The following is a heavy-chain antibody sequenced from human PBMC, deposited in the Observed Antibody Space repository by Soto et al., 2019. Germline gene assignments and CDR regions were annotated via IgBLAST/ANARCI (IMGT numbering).Heavy chain of an antibody. Sequence: QVQLVQSGAEVKKPGSSVTVSCTASGGTFSSYAISWVRQAPGQGLEWMGGIIPIFGTANYAQKFQGRVTITADESTSTAYMELSSLSSEDTAVYYCARGEGVYAVTPKNGMDVWGQGTTVTVSS. J-gene: IGHJ6*02. CDR3: ARGEGVYAVTPKNGMDV. CDR2: IIPIFGTA. V-gene: IGHV1-69*01. D-gene: IGHD4-17*01. CDR1: GGTFSSYA.